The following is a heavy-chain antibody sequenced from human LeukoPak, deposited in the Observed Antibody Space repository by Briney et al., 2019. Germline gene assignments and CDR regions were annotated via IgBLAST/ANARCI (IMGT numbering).Heavy chain of an antibody. CDR3: GRTTAGYSSGQKPAWPVDY. CDR2: IFGSGGSP. Sequence: GGSLRLSCEASGFTFGSFAMYWVRQAPGKGLDWIAGIFGSGGSPHYADSVKGRFTISRDNSKNTVYLQINSLRAEDTAVYYCGRTTAGYSSGQKPAWPVDYWGQGTLVTVSS. V-gene: IGHV3-23*01. J-gene: IGHJ4*02. CDR1: GFTFGSFA. D-gene: IGHD5-18*01.